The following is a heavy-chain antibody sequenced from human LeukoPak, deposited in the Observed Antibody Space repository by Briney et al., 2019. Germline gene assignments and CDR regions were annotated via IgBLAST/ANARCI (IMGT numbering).Heavy chain of an antibody. J-gene: IGHJ6*02. V-gene: IGHV3-33*01. CDR1: GFTFSSYG. CDR2: IWYDGSNK. D-gene: IGHD5-12*01. Sequence: QPGRSLRLSCAASGFTFSSYGMHWVRQAPGKGLEWVAVIWYDGSNKYYAGSVKGRFTISRDNSKNTLYLQMNSLRAEDTAVYYCAREGYSGYDTLLADYYYGMDVWGQGTTVTVSS. CDR3: AREGYSGYDTLLADYYYGMDV.